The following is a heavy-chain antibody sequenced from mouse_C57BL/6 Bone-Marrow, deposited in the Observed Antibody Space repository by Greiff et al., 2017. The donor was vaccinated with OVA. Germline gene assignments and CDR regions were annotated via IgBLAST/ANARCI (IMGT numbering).Heavy chain of an antibody. J-gene: IGHJ2*01. CDR2: INYDGSST. V-gene: IGHV5-16*01. CDR1: GFTFSDYY. D-gene: IGHD2-10*01. Sequence: EVKLMESEGGLVQPGSSMKLSCTASGFTFSDYYMAWVRQVPEKGLEWVANINYDGSSTYYLDSLKSRFIISRDNAKNTLYLQMSSLKSEDTATYYCARGDLLWYPYYFDYWGQGTTLTVSS. CDR3: ARGDLLWYPYYFDY.